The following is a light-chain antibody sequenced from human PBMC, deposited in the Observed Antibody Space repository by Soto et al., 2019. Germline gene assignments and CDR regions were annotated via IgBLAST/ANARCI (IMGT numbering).Light chain of an antibody. J-gene: IGKJ5*01. CDR2: DAS. CDR1: QSISTY. Sequence: DIQMTQSPSSLSASVGNRVTITCRASQSISTYLNWYQKKPGKAPNLLIYDASRLQSGVPSRFSGSGGGTDCTLSIRSVQPEDFATYFCQQSSMDPITLGQGTRPDSK. V-gene: IGKV1-39*01. CDR3: QQSSMDPIT.